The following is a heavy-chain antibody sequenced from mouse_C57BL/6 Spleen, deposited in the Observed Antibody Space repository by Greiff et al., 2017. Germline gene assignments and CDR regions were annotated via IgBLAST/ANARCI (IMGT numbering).Heavy chain of an antibody. Sequence: QVQLQQPGAELVMPGASVKLSCKASGYTFTSYWMHWVKQRPGQGLEWIGEIDPSDSYTNYNQKFKGKSTLTVDKSSSTAYMQRSSLTSEDSAVYYCARGQEITTVVATDAMDYWGQGTSVTVSS. J-gene: IGHJ4*01. CDR1: GYTFTSYW. CDR3: ARGQEITTVVATDAMDY. D-gene: IGHD1-1*01. V-gene: IGHV1-69*01. CDR2: IDPSDSYT.